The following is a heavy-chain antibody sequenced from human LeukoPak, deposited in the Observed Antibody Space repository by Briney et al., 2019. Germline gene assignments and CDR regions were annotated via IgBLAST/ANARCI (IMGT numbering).Heavy chain of an antibody. J-gene: IGHJ4*02. CDR3: ARAVIGKGDFDY. D-gene: IGHD4-11*01. CDR2: ISSSGGTI. Sequence: GGSLRLSRVASGFTFSEYYMSWIRQAPGKGLEWVSYISSSGGTIYYADSVKGRFTISRDNAKNSLYLQMNNLRAEDTAVYYCARAVIGKGDFDYWGQGTLVTVSS. CDR1: GFTFSEYY. V-gene: IGHV3-11*01.